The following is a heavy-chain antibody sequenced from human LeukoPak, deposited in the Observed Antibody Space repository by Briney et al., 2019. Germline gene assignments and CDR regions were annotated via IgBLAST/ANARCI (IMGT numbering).Heavy chain of an antibody. CDR3: ARDGVAVAGGFDP. CDR1: GFNYSSYT. J-gene: IGHJ5*02. CDR2: ISASRDIT. Sequence: PGGSLRLSCAASGFNYSSYTMNWVRQAPGMGLEWLSYISASRDITYYADSVKGRFTISRDNAKNSLYLQMNSLRAEDTAVYYCARDGVAVAGGFDPWGQGTLVTVSS. V-gene: IGHV3-48*01. D-gene: IGHD6-19*01.